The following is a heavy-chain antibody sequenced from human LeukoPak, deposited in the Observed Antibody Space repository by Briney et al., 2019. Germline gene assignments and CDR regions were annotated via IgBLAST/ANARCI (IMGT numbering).Heavy chain of an antibody. D-gene: IGHD6-13*01. V-gene: IGHV3-30*04. CDR2: ISYDGSNK. CDR1: GFTFSRYA. Sequence: GGSLRLSCAASGFTFSRYAMHWVRQAPGKGLEWVAVISYDGSNKYYVDSVKGRFTISRDNSKNTLYLQMNSLRAEDTAVYYCAKPGESYSSSWYFDYWGQGTLVTVSS. CDR3: AKPGESYSSSWYFDY. J-gene: IGHJ4*02.